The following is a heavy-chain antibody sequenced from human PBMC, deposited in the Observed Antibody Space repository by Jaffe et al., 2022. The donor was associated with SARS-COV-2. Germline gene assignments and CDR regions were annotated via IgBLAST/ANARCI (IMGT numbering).Heavy chain of an antibody. D-gene: IGHD6-19*01. CDR2: IYYSGST. Sequence: QVQLQESGPGLVKPSETLSLTCTVSGGSISSYYWSWIRQPPGKGLEWIGYIYYSGSTNYNPSLKSRVTISVDTSKNQFSLKLSSVTAADTAVYYCARVVDYNSGWYAGWFDPWGQGTLVTVSS. CDR1: GGSISSYY. CDR3: ARVVDYNSGWYAGWFDP. V-gene: IGHV4-59*01. J-gene: IGHJ5*02.